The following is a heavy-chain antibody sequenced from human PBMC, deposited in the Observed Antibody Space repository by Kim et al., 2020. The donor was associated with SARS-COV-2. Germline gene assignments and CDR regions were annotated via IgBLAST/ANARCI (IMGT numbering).Heavy chain of an antibody. Sequence: GGSLRLSCAASGFTFITYGMHWVRQAPGKGLEWVALISYDGSNKYYADSVKGRFTISRDNSKNTLYLQMNSLRPEDTAVYYCAKALLRGVNFYYYGMDVWGQGTTVTVSS. J-gene: IGHJ6*02. CDR3: AKALLRGVNFYYYGMDV. D-gene: IGHD3-10*01. CDR2: ISYDGSNK. V-gene: IGHV3-30*18. CDR1: GFTFITYG.